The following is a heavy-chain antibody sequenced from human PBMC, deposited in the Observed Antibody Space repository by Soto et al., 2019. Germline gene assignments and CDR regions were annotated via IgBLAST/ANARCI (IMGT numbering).Heavy chain of an antibody. D-gene: IGHD3-3*01. V-gene: IGHV4-34*01. Sequence: SETLSLTCAVYGGPFSGYYWSWIRQPPGKGLEWIGEINHSGSTNYNPSLKSRVTISVDTSKHQFSLKLSSVTAADTAVYYCARARSGRKAPNYYYYYGMDVWGQGTTVTVS. CDR3: ARARSGRKAPNYYYYYGMDV. J-gene: IGHJ6*02. CDR2: INHSGST. CDR1: GGPFSGYY.